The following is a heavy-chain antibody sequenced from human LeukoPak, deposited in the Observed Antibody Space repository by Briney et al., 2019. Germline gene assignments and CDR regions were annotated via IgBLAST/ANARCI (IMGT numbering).Heavy chain of an antibody. J-gene: IGHJ4*02. CDR1: GFTFSSYA. D-gene: IGHD4-23*01. V-gene: IGHV3-30*04. CDR2: ISYDGSNK. CDR3: ARDYGGSSPFDS. Sequence: GGSLRLSCAASGFTFSSYAMHWVRQAPGKGLEWVAVISYDGSNKYYADSVKGRFTISRDNAKNSLHLQMNSLRAEDTAVYYCARDYGGSSPFDSWGQGTLVTVSS.